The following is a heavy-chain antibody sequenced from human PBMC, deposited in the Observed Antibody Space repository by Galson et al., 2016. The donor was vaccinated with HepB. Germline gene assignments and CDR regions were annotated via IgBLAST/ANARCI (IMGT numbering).Heavy chain of an antibody. CDR2: ISTYNGDT. J-gene: IGHJ4*02. CDR1: GYSFTSHP. CDR3: ASEGADSSGWYMIGDN. Sequence: SVKVSCKASGYSFTSHPLSWVRQAPGQGLEWMGWISTYNGDTHYAQKLQGRVTMTTDTSTSTAYMELRRLRSDDTAVYYCASEGADSSGWYMIGDNWGQGTLVTVAS. D-gene: IGHD6-19*01. V-gene: IGHV1-18*01.